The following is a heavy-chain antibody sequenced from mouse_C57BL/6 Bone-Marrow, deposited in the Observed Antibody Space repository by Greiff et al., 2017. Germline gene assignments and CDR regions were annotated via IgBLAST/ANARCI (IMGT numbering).Heavy chain of an antibody. J-gene: IGHJ3*01. V-gene: IGHV1-54*01. CDR1: GYASTNYL. Sequence: QVQLQQSGAELVRPGTSVKVSCKASGYASTNYLIEWVKQRPGQGLEWIGVINPGSGGTNYNEKFKGKATLTADKSSSTAYMQLSSLTSEDSAVYFCARSNWDDGGFAYWGQGTLVTVSA. CDR2: INPGSGGT. CDR3: ARSNWDDGGFAY. D-gene: IGHD4-1*02.